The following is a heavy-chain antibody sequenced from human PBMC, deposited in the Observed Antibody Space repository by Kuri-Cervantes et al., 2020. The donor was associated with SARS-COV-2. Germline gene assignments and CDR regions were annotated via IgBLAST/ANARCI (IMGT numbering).Heavy chain of an antibody. Sequence: LSLTCAASGFNFNRYVMTWVRQAPGKGLQWVSSISGLGGAAYYADFVKGRFTISRDNSQDILYLQINDLRVEDTAIYYCARDTIPIHILKTLYYLDYWGQGTLVTVSS. V-gene: IGHV3-23*01. CDR1: GFNFNRYV. D-gene: IGHD5-18*01. CDR2: ISGLGGAA. CDR3: ARDTIPIHILKTLYYLDY. J-gene: IGHJ4*02.